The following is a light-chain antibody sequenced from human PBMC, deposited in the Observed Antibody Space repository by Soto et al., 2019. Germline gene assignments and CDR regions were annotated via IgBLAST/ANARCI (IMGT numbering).Light chain of an antibody. CDR2: GAS. V-gene: IGKV3-15*01. Sequence: EIVMTQSPATLSVSPGERATLSCRASQSVSSNLAWYQQKPGQAPRLLIYGASTRATGIPARFSGSGSGTEFTLTISSLQTEDFAVYYCQHYNNWPQTFGQGKKVEIK. CDR3: QHYNNWPQT. J-gene: IGKJ1*01. CDR1: QSVSSN.